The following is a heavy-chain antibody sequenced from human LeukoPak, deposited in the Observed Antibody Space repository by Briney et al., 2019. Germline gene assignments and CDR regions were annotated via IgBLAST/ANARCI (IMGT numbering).Heavy chain of an antibody. Sequence: PGGSLRLSCAASGFTFSSYWMSWVRQAPGKGLEWVANIKQDGSEKYYVDSVKGRFTISRDNAKNSLYLQMNSLRAEDTAVYYCAREKATMIGAFDIWGQGTMVTVSS. CDR1: GFTFSSYW. J-gene: IGHJ3*02. CDR3: AREKATMIGAFDI. D-gene: IGHD3-22*01. V-gene: IGHV3-7*01. CDR2: IKQDGSEK.